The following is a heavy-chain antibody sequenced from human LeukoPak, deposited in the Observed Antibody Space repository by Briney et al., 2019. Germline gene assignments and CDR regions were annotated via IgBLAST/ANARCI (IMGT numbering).Heavy chain of an antibody. D-gene: IGHD3-10*01. CDR3: ARSGSGYDY. V-gene: IGHV3-7*01. J-gene: IGHJ4*02. CDR2: IKLGVNER. Sequence: GGSLRLSCAASGFAFSGYSMSWVRQAPGKGLECVAYIKLGVNERYYVDSVKGRFTISRDNTKSSLYLQMNSLRVEDTALYYCARSGSGYDYWGQGALVTVSS. CDR1: GFAFSGYS.